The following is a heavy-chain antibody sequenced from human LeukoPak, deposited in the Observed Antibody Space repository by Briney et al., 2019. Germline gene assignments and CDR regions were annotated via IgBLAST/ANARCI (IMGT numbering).Heavy chain of an antibody. J-gene: IGHJ4*02. CDR1: GFTFSSYE. V-gene: IGHV3-23*01. CDR3: AKEPLSIFVGTFDY. CDR2: ISGSGGST. Sequence: GGSLRLSCAASGFTFSSYEMNWVRQAPGKGLEWVSAISGSGGSTYYADSVKGRFTISRDNSKNTLYLQMNSLRAEDTAVYYCAKEPLSIFVGTFDYWGQGTLVTVSS. D-gene: IGHD2-21*01.